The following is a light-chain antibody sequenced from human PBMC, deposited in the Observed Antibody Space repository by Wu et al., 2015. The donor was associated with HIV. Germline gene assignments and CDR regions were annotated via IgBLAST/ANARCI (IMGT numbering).Light chain of an antibody. V-gene: IGKV3-20*01. J-gene: IGKJ4*01. CDR1: QSVVSTY. Sequence: EIVLTQSPGTLSLSPGERATLSCRASQSVVSTYLAWYQQKPGRAPRLLFYAISDKATGIPDRFTASGSGTDFTLTISRLEPEDFAVYYCQQYGRSPTFGGGTKVEDQT. CDR2: AIS. CDR3: QQYGRSPT.